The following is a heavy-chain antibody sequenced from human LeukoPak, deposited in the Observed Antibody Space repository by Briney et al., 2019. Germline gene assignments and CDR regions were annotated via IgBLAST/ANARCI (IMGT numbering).Heavy chain of an antibody. V-gene: IGHV4-31*03. Sequence: SETLSLTCTVSGGSISSGGYSWSWIRQHPGKGLEWIGYIYYSGSTYYNPSLKSRVTISVGTSKNQFSLKLSSVTAADTAVYYCARGTLYFSFDYWGQGTLVTVSS. CDR2: IYYSGST. J-gene: IGHJ4*02. D-gene: IGHD3-3*01. CDR1: GGSISSGGYS. CDR3: ARGTLYFSFDY.